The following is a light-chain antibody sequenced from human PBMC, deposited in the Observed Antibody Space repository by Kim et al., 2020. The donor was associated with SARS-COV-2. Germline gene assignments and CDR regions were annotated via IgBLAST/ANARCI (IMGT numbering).Light chain of an antibody. CDR1: SGTIANNY. CDR2: EDH. J-gene: IGLJ3*02. CDR3: QSYDSSNHWV. Sequence: KTVTISCTRSSGTIANNYVQGDQQRPGSSPTIVIYEDHQRPSGVPDRFSGSIDSSSNSASLTISGLKPEDEADYYCQSYDSSNHWVFGGGTQLTVL. V-gene: IGLV6-57*01.